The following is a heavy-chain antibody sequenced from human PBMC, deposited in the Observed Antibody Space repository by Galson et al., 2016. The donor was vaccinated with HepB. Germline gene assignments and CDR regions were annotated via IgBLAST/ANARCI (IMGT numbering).Heavy chain of an antibody. CDR3: ARGPHDSSAHHHGGSRWTLKYNWFDP. CDR2: ISSGRSYI. D-gene: IGHD3-22*01. Sequence: SLRLSCAASGFTFSSYRMNWVRQAPGKGLEWVSCISSGRSYINYADSVKGRFTISRDNAKNSLYLQMNSLRDEDTAVYYCARGPHDSSAHHHGGSRWTLKYNWFDPWGQGTLVTVSS. J-gene: IGHJ5*02. V-gene: IGHV3-21*01. CDR1: GFTFSSYR.